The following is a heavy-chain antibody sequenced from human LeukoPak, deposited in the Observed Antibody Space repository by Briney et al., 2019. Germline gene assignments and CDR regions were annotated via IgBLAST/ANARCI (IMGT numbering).Heavy chain of an antibody. CDR1: GFTFSSYW. V-gene: IGHV3-7*01. CDR3: ARAYNTYDFWSGYPFGAFDI. CDR2: IKQDGSEK. Sequence: GGSLRLSCAASGFTFSSYWMSWVRQAPGKGLEWVANIKQDGSEKYYVDSVKGRFTISRDNAKNSLYLQMNSLRAEDTAVYYCARAYNTYDFWSGYPFGAFDIWGQGTMVTASS. D-gene: IGHD3-3*01. J-gene: IGHJ3*02.